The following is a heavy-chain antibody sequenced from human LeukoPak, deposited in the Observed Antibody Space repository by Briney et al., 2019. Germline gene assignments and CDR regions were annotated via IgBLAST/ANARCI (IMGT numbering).Heavy chain of an antibody. CDR2: ISAYNGNT. D-gene: IGHD6-19*01. Sequence: ASVKVSCKASGYTFTSYGISWVRQAPGQGLEWMGWISAYNGNTNYAQKLQGRVTMTTDTSTSTAYMGLRSLRSDDTAVYYCARSYSSGWYKGDLDAFDIWGQGTMVTVSS. CDR1: GYTFTSYG. J-gene: IGHJ3*02. CDR3: ARSYSSGWYKGDLDAFDI. V-gene: IGHV1-18*01.